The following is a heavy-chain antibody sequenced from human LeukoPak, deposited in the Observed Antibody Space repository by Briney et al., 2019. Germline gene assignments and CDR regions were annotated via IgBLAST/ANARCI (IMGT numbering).Heavy chain of an antibody. Sequence: SETLSLTCTFADISTSNDNWSWIRQPPGTGLEWIGLISYSGSTTYSPSLKSRVTISLDTSKNQFSLKLSLVTAAATAVYYCAIGVAARGTGGLSWGDPWGQGTLVTVSS. CDR2: ISYSGST. V-gene: IGHV4-59*13. J-gene: IGHJ5*02. CDR3: AIGVAARGTGGLSWGDP. D-gene: IGHD6-25*01. CDR1: DISTSNDN.